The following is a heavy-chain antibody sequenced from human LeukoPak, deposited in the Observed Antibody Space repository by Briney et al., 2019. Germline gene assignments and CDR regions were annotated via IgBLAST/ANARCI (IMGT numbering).Heavy chain of an antibody. V-gene: IGHV3-30*02. D-gene: IGHD6-13*01. CDR1: GFTFSSYG. CDR2: IRFDGSNK. J-gene: IGHJ6*03. Sequence: GGSLRLYCAASGFTFSSYGMHWVRQAPGKGLEWVAFIRFDGSNKYYADSVRGRFTSSRDSSKNTLYLQMNRLRAEDTAVYYCAKDQARRQLGYYYYMDVWGKGTTVTVSS. CDR3: AKDQARRQLGYYYYMDV.